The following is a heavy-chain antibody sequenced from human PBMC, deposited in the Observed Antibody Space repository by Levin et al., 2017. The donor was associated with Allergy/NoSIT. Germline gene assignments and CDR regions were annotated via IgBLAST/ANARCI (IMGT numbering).Heavy chain of an antibody. V-gene: IGHV5-51*01. CDR1: GYSFTSYW. D-gene: IGHD2-15*01. CDR3: ARHVKYCSGGSCYSGYYFDY. Sequence: GESLKISCKGSGYSFTSYWIGWVRQMPGKGLEWMGIIYPGDSDTRYSPSFQGQVTISADKSISTAYLQWSSLKASDTAMYYCARHVKYCSGGSCYSGYYFDYWGQGTLVTVSS. CDR2: IYPGDSDT. J-gene: IGHJ4*02.